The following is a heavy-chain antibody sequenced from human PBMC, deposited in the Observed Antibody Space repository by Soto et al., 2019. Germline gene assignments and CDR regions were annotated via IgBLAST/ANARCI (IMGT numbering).Heavy chain of an antibody. CDR1: GFSFSIYS. D-gene: IGHD3-22*01. Sequence: GGSLRLSCAAHGFSFSIYSMGWVRQAPGRGLEWVSSIGSTSAYIYYGDSVRGRSTISRDNARNSLYLHMNSLRAEDTGVYYRARVKAMDRFYYDASGYYLDFWGHGTLVTVSS. J-gene: IGHJ4*01. V-gene: IGHV3-21*01. CDR2: IGSTSAYI. CDR3: ARVKAMDRFYYDASGYYLDF.